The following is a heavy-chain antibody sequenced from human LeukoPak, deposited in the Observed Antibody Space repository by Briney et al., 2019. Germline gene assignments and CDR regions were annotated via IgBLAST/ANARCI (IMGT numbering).Heavy chain of an antibody. CDR1: GFTVSSNY. J-gene: IGHJ4*02. D-gene: IGHD6-19*01. V-gene: IGHV3-66*02. Sequence: GGSLRLSCAASGFTVSSNYMSWVRQAPGKGLEWDSVIYSGGSTYYADSVKGRFTISRDNSKNTPYLQMNSLRAEDTAVYYCARDRYSSGEFNYWGQGTLVTVSS. CDR2: IYSGGST. CDR3: ARDRYSSGEFNY.